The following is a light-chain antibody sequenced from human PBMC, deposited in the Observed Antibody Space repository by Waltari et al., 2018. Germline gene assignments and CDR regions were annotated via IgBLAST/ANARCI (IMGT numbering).Light chain of an antibody. CDR2: DAS. CDR3: QQYDNLPYT. Sequence: DIQMTQSPSSLSASVGDRVTFTCQASQDIRNYLNWFQQTPGKAPKLLIYDASNLEAEGPSRFRGSGSGTDFTFTISRLQAEDLGTYYCQQYDNLPYTFGQGTKLEI. V-gene: IGKV1-33*01. J-gene: IGKJ2*01. CDR1: QDIRNY.